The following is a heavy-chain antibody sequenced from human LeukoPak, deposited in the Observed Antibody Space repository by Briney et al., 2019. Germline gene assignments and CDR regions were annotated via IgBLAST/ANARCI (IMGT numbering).Heavy chain of an antibody. CDR2: INHSGST. D-gene: IGHD6-6*01. CDR3: ARRAARTNPFTHFDY. Sequence: SETLSLTCTVSGGSISSYYWSWIRQPPGKGLEWIGEINHSGSTNYNPSLKSRVTISVDTSKNQFSLKLSSVTAADTAVYYCARRAARTNPFTHFDYWGQGTLVTVSS. V-gene: IGHV4-34*01. J-gene: IGHJ4*02. CDR1: GGSISSYY.